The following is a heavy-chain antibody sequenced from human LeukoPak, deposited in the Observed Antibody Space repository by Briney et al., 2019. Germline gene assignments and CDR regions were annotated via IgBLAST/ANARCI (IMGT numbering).Heavy chain of an antibody. V-gene: IGHV4-61*01. CDR3: ARDYSRSIEY. CDR2: VYHSAST. CDR1: GGSVSSGSYY. D-gene: IGHD6-13*01. J-gene: IGHJ4*02. Sequence: PSETLSLTCTVSGGSVSSGSYYWSWIRQPPGKGLEWIGYVYHSASTNYNPSLKSRVTISLDTSENQFSLKLSSVTAADTAVYYCARDYSRSIEYWGQGTLVTVSS.